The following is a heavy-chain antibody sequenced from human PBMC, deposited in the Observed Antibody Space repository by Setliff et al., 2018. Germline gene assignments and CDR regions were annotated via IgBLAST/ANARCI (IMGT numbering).Heavy chain of an antibody. CDR2: IYYSGSA. J-gene: IGHJ3*01. CDR3: ARGRYYGSGSYSL. CDR1: GGSISSSSYY. Sequence: SETLSLTCTVSGGSISSSSYYWGWIRQPPGKGLEWIGSIYYSGSAYYNPSLKSRVTISVDTSKNQFSLKLSSVTAADTAVYYCARGRYYGSGSYSLWGQGTMVTVSS. V-gene: IGHV4-39*07. D-gene: IGHD3-10*01.